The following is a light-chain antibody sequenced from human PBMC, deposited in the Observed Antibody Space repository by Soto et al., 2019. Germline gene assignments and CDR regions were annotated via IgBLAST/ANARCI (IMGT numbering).Light chain of an antibody. J-gene: IGKJ1*01. CDR2: AES. CDR3: QPQRT. CDR1: QSIRSY. V-gene: IGKV1-39*01. Sequence: DIQMTQSPSSLAASVGDRVTITCRASQSIRSYLNWYQQKPGKAPKLLIYAESSLPSVVPSRFSGRGSGTDFTLTISSLQHEAFATYYCQPQRTFCQGTKVDIK.